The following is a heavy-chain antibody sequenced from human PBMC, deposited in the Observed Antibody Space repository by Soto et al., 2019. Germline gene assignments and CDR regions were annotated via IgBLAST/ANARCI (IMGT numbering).Heavy chain of an antibody. Sequence: QVQLVQSGAEVKKPGSSVKVSCKASGGTFSSYAISWVRQAPGQGLEWMGIINPSGGSTSYAQKFQGRVTMTRDTSTSTVYMELSSLRSEDTAVYYCARVGLGYYDSSGYYSAHDAFDIWGQGTMVTVSS. CDR2: INPSGGST. D-gene: IGHD3-22*01. CDR1: GGTFSSYA. CDR3: ARVGLGYYDSSGYYSAHDAFDI. J-gene: IGHJ3*02. V-gene: IGHV1-46*01.